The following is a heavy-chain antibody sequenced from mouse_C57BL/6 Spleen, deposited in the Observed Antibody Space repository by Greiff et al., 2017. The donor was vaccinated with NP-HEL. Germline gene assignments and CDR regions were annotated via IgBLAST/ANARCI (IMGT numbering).Heavy chain of an antibody. J-gene: IGHJ3*01. CDR1: GYTFTSYW. V-gene: IGHV1-55*01. Sequence: QVQLQQPGAELVKPGASVKMSCKASGYTFTSYWITWVKQRPGQGLEWIGDIYPSSGSTNYNEKFKSKATLTVDTSSSTAYMQLSSLTSEDSAVYYCAREVITTVVDWFAYWGQGTLVTVSA. D-gene: IGHD1-1*01. CDR3: AREVITTVVDWFAY. CDR2: IYPSSGST.